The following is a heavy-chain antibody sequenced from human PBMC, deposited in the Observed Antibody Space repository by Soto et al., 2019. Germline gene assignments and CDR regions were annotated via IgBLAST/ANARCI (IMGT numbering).Heavy chain of an antibody. J-gene: IGHJ4*02. D-gene: IGHD2-2*01. CDR2: IYWNDDK. CDR3: AHSRSVVPDALGYFDY. CDR1: GFSLRASGVG. V-gene: IGHV2-5*01. Sequence: SPPTLVNPTQTLTLTCSFSGFSLRASGVGXGWIRQPPGKALEWLALIYWNDDKRYSPSLKSRLTITKDTSKNQVVLTMRNMDPVDTATYYCAHSRSVVPDALGYFDYWGQGTLVTVSS.